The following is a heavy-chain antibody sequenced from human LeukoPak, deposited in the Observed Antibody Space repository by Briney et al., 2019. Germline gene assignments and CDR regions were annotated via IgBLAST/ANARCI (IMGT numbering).Heavy chain of an antibody. J-gene: IGHJ4*02. D-gene: IGHD3-16*01. Sequence: PSETLSLTCAVYGGSFSGYYWSWIRQPPGKGLEWIGEINHSGSTNYNPSLKSRVTISVDTSKNQFSLKLSSVTAADTAVYYCARLGVLLVPYWGQGTLVTVSS. CDR1: GGSFSGYY. CDR2: INHSGST. CDR3: ARLGVLLVPY. V-gene: IGHV4-34*01.